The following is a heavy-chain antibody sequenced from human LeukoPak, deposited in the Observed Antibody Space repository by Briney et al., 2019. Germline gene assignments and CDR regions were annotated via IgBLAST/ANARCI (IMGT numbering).Heavy chain of an antibody. V-gene: IGHV3-48*04. J-gene: IGHJ4*02. Sequence: PGGSLRLSCAASGFTFSSYSMNWVRQAPGKGPEWVSYISSSSSTIYYADSVKGRFTISRDNAKNSLYLQMNSLRAEDTAVYYCAREKRGSTSSIRYFDYWGQGTLVTVSS. CDR3: AREKRGSTSSIRYFDY. CDR1: GFTFSSYS. D-gene: IGHD2-2*01. CDR2: ISSSSSTI.